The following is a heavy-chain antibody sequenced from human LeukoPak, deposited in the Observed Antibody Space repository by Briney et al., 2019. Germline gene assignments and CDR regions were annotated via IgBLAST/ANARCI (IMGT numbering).Heavy chain of an antibody. CDR1: GGSISSGSYY. Sequence: SETLSLTCTVSGGSISSGSYYWSWIRQPAGKGLEWIGSIYHSGSTYYNPSLKSRVTISVDTSKNQFSLKLSSVTAADTAVYYCARGGSRPSDAFDIWGQGTMVTVSS. CDR3: ARGGSRPSDAFDI. CDR2: IYHSGST. D-gene: IGHD1-26*01. J-gene: IGHJ3*02. V-gene: IGHV4-39*07.